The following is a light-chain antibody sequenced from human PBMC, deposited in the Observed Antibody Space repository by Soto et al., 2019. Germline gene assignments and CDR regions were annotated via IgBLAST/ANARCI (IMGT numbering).Light chain of an antibody. CDR3: QAYDYSLTASV. V-gene: IGLV1-40*01. J-gene: IGLJ3*02. Sequence: QAVVTQPPSVSGAPGQRVTISCTGNNSNLGAGYDVHWYQQLPGAAPKLVIFGNRNRPSGVPERFSGSKSGTSASLAITGLQAEDEADDDGQAYDYSLTASVFGGGTKLTVL. CDR2: GNR. CDR1: NSNLGAGYD.